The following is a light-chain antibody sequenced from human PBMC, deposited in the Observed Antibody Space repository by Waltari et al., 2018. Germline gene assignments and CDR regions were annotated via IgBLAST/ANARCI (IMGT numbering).Light chain of an antibody. CDR2: DVN. Sequence: QSALTQPASVSASPGQSITLSCTGTSSDVGGYDYVPWYQQHPGKAPQLMIYDVNKGPLGGSNRFPASKSGNTASLAIFWLQAEDEAYYYCISYTSTATYVVVGGGTKLTVL. CDR1: SSDVGGYDY. CDR3: ISYTSTATYVV. J-gene: IGLJ2*01. V-gene: IGLV2-14*03.